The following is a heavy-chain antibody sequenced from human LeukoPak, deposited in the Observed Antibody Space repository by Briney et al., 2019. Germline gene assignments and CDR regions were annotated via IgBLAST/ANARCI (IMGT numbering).Heavy chain of an antibody. CDR2: IYYSGST. D-gene: IGHD6-13*01. CDR3: ARDLQQLPTLNAFDI. Sequence: SETLSLTCTVSGGSISSSSYYWGWIRQPPGKGLEWIGSIYYSGSTYYNPSLKSRVTISVDTSKNQFSLKLSSVTAADTAVYYCARDLQQLPTLNAFDIWGQGTMVTVSS. V-gene: IGHV4-39*02. J-gene: IGHJ3*02. CDR1: GGSISSSSYY.